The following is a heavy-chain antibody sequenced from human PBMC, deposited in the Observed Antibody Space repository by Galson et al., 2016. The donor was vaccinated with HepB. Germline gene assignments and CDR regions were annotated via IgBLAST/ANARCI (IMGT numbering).Heavy chain of an antibody. CDR3: AKDWMAAAGDAFDV. D-gene: IGHD6-13*01. V-gene: IGHV3-21*01. J-gene: IGHJ3*01. CDR1: GFTFSNCT. Sequence: SLRLSCAASGFTFSNCTMIWVRQAPGKGLEWLSCISRSSHFMYYANSVKGRFTISRDNAKNSLYLQMNSLRAEDTAVYYCAKDWMAAAGDAFDVWGQGTVVTVS. CDR2: ISRSSHFM.